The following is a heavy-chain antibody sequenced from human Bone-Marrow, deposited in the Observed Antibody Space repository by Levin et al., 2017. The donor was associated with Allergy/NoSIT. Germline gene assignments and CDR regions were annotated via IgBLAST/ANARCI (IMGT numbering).Heavy chain of an antibody. CDR1: GASISSENYF. J-gene: IGHJ3*01. Sequence: SETLSLTCSVSGASISSENYFWGWIRQPPGKGLEWIASLYYTGSTYYNPSLKSRVTISADTSKNQFSLNLRSVTAADTSVYYCSRLYYYESGVYHDAFDLWGQGTMVTVSS. CDR3: SRLYYYESGVYHDAFDL. D-gene: IGHD3-22*01. V-gene: IGHV4-39*01. CDR2: LYYTGST.